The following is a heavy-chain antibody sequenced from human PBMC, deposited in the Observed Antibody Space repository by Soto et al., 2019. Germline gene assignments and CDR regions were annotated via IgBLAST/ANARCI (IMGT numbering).Heavy chain of an antibody. CDR2: MNPNSGNT. Sequence: QVQLVQSGAEVKKPGASVKVSCKASGYTFTSYDINWVRQATGHGIEWMGWMNPNSGNTGYAQKYQVRVTMTKNTAISTADMELSSLRSEDTAVYYCARERGSGSYYTPWFDPWGQGTLVTVSS. D-gene: IGHD3-10*01. V-gene: IGHV1-8*01. CDR1: GYTFTSYD. CDR3: ARERGSGSYYTPWFDP. J-gene: IGHJ5*02.